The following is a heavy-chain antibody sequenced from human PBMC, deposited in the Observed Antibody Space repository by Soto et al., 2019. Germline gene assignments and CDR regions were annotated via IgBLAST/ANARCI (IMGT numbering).Heavy chain of an antibody. J-gene: IGHJ4*02. CDR3: ARVGPAHYYDSSGYYSPLDY. CDR2: IIPMFGTA. V-gene: IGHV1-69*01. CDR1: GDTFTSYA. D-gene: IGHD3-22*01. Sequence: QVQLVQSGAEVKKPGSSVKVSCKASGDTFTSYAINWVRQAPRQGLEWMGGIIPMFGTANYAQKFKGRVTITADESTRTVYMELSSLRSEDTAVYYCARVGPAHYYDSSGYYSPLDYWGQGTLVTVSS.